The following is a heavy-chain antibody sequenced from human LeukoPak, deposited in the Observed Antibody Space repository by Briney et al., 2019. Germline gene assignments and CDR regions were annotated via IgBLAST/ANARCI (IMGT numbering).Heavy chain of an antibody. J-gene: IGHJ5*02. CDR1: GGSISSYY. CDR2: IYYSGTT. CDR3: ARGRYKWNDGSFDP. D-gene: IGHD1-1*01. V-gene: IGHV4-59*01. Sequence: SETLSLTCTVSGGSISSYYWSWIRQPPGNGLEWIGYIYYSGTTNYNPSLKSRVTISVDTSKNQFSLKLSSVTAADTAVYYCARGRYKWNDGSFDPWGQGTLVTVSS.